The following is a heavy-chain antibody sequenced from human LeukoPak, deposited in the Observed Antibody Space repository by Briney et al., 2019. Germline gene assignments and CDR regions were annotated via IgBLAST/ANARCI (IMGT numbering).Heavy chain of an antibody. D-gene: IGHD7-27*01. J-gene: IGHJ4*02. Sequence: GGSLRLSCAASGFTFSSYGMHWVRQAPGKGLEGVAVIWYDGSNKYYADSVKGRFTISRDIAKNTLYLQMNSLRAEDTAVYYCARGGTGELDYWGQGTLVTVSS. CDR1: GFTFSSYG. V-gene: IGHV3-33*01. CDR3: ARGGTGELDY. CDR2: IWYDGSNK.